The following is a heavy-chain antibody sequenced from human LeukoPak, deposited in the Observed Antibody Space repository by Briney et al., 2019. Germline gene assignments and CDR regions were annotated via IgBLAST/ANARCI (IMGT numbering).Heavy chain of an antibody. J-gene: IGHJ4*02. D-gene: IGHD4-17*01. CDR1: GGSISSGDYY. V-gene: IGHV4-30-4*01. CDR2: IYYSGST. CDR3: ARGGDYGDYSNSFDY. Sequence: SETLSLTCTVSGGSISSGDYYWSWIRQPPGKGLEWIGYIYYSGSTYYSPSLKSRVTISVDTSKNQFSLKLSSVTAADTAVYYCARGGDYGDYSNSFDYWGQGTLVTVSS.